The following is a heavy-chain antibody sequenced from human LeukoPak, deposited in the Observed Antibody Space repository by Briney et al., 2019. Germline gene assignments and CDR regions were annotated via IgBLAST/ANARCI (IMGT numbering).Heavy chain of an antibody. CDR1: GGSFSGYY. CDR2: INHSGST. Sequence: PSETLSLTCAVYGGSFSGYYWSWIRQPPGKGLEWIGEINHSGSTNYNPSLKSRVTISVDTSKNQFSLKLSSVTAADTAVYYCARGAPRYYDILTGSKVFDYWGQGTLVTVSS. CDR3: ARGAPRYYDILTGSKVFDY. D-gene: IGHD3-9*01. V-gene: IGHV4-34*01. J-gene: IGHJ4*02.